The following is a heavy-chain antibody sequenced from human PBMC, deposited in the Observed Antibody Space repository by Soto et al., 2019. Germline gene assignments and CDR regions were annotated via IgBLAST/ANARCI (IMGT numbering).Heavy chain of an antibody. J-gene: IGHJ5*02. D-gene: IGHD3-3*01. Sequence: GGSLRLSCAASGFTFSSYSMNWVRQAPGKGLEWVSSIGSSNNFIKYADSVKGRFTISRDNAKNSLHLQMNSLRAEDTAVYYCARPFYDFWSGYLPAFDPWGQGTLVTV. CDR1: GFTFSSYS. V-gene: IGHV3-21*01. CDR3: ARPFYDFWSGYLPAFDP. CDR2: IGSSNNFI.